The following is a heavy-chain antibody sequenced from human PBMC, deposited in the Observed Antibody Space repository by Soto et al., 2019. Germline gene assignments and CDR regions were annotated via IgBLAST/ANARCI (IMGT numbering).Heavy chain of an antibody. Sequence: ASVKVSCKASGGTFSSYAISWVRQAPGQGLEWMGGIIPIFGTANYAQKFQGRVTITADESTSTAYMELSSLRSEDTAVYYCARGPHYDSSGYYYYWGQGTLVTVSS. V-gene: IGHV1-69*13. CDR1: GGTFSSYA. J-gene: IGHJ4*02. CDR2: IIPIFGTA. D-gene: IGHD3-22*01. CDR3: ARGPHYDSSGYYYY.